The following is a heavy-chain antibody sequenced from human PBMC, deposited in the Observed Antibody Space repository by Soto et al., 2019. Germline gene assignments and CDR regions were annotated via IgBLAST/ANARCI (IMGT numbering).Heavy chain of an antibody. Sequence: QVQLVQSGAEVKKPGSSVKVSCKASGGTFSSYTISWVRQAPGQGLEWMGRIIPILGIANYAQKFQARVTITADKSTSTAYMELSSLRSEDTAVYYCARDGRGAAADTYWGQGTLVTVSA. V-gene: IGHV1-69*08. J-gene: IGHJ4*02. CDR2: IIPILGIA. D-gene: IGHD6-13*01. CDR1: GGTFSSYT. CDR3: ARDGRGAAADTY.